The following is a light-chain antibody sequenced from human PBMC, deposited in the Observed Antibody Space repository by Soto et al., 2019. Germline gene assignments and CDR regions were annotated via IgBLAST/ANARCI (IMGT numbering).Light chain of an antibody. Sequence: DIQMTQSPSSLSASVGDRVTITCRASQDISKFLAWFQQKPGKAPKSLISAASSLQSGVPSKFSGSGSRTDFTLTINSLQPEDFATYYCQQYKTYPVTFGQGTRLEI. CDR2: AAS. J-gene: IGKJ5*01. V-gene: IGKV1-16*02. CDR3: QQYKTYPVT. CDR1: QDISKF.